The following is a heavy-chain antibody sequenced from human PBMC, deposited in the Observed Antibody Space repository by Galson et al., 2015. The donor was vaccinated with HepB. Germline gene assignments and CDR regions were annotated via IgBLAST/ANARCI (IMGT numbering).Heavy chain of an antibody. CDR2: ISGSGGST. V-gene: IGHV3-23*01. Sequence: SLRLSCAASGFTFSSYGMHWVRQAPGKGLEWVSAISGSGGSTYYADSVKGRFTISRDNSKNTLYLQMNSLRAEDTAVYYCAKGNGKAAAGIGYWGQGTLVTVSS. D-gene: IGHD6-13*01. CDR1: GFTFSSYG. J-gene: IGHJ4*02. CDR3: AKGNGKAAAGIGY.